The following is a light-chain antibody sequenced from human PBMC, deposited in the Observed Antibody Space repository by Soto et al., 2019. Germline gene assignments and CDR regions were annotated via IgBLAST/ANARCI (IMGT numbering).Light chain of an antibody. J-gene: IGKJ1*01. CDR2: KAS. Sequence: DIHITSSPSTVSASIGDRLTITCRASQSISSCLAWYQKKPGKAPKLLIYKASSLESGVPSRFSGSGSGTEFTLTISSLQPDDFATYYCQQYNSYFWTFGQGTMVDVK. CDR3: QQYNSYFWT. CDR1: QSISSC. V-gene: IGKV1-5*03.